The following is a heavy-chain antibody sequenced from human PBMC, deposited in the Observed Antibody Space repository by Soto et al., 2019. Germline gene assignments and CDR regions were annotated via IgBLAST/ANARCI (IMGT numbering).Heavy chain of an antibody. CDR2: MNPNSGNT. J-gene: IGHJ6*02. V-gene: IGHV1-8*01. Sequence: XSVKVSGPASAYCFRSYDINWVRQATGQGLEWMGWMNPNSGNTGYAQKFQGRVTMTRNTSISTAYMELSSLRSEDTAVYYCAIVGMHIQPHYYYYGMDVWAQGTTVTVSS. CDR3: AIVGMHIQPHYYYYGMDV. CDR1: AYCFRSYD. D-gene: IGHD3-16*01.